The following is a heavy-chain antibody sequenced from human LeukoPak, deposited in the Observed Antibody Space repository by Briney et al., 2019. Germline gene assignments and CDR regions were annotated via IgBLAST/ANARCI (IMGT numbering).Heavy chain of an antibody. CDR2: IDHSGNT. Sequence: SETLSLTCAVYGGSFSGYYWTWIRQPPGKGLEWIGEIDHSGNTNYNPSLKSRITISIDTSKKQFSLKLSSVTAADTAVYYCARVKYSGYGAFDIWGQGTMVTVSS. CDR1: GGSFSGYY. J-gene: IGHJ3*02. V-gene: IGHV4-34*01. D-gene: IGHD5-12*01. CDR3: ARVKYSGYGAFDI.